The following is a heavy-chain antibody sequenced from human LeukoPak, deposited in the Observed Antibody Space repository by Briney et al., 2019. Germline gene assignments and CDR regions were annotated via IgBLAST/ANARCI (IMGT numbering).Heavy chain of an antibody. D-gene: IGHD6-19*01. CDR2: INPNSGGT. Sequence: ASVKVSCKASGYTFTSYDINWVRQAPGQGLEWMGRINPNSGGTNYAQKFQGRVTMTRDTSISTAYMELSRLRSDDTAVYYCARGGGYSSGIDYWGQGTLVTVSS. CDR1: GYTFTSYD. CDR3: ARGGGYSSGIDY. V-gene: IGHV1-2*06. J-gene: IGHJ4*02.